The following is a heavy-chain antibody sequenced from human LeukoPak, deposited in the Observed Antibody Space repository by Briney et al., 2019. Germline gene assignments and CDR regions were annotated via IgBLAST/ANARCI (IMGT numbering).Heavy chain of an antibody. V-gene: IGHV1-8*02. CDR3: AREGGGGTTGTMTYDI. Sequence: ASVKVSCKASGYTFTSYGITWVRRAHGQGLEWMGWMNPNSGNTGYAQKFQGRVTMTRNTSINTAYMELSSLRSEDTAVYYCAREGGGGTTGTMTYDIWGQGTMVTVSS. D-gene: IGHD1-1*01. CDR2: MNPNSGNT. CDR1: GYTFTSYG. J-gene: IGHJ3*02.